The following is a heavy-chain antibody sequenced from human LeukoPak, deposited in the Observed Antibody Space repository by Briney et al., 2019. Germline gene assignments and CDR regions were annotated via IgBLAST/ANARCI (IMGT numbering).Heavy chain of an antibody. J-gene: IGHJ4*02. CDR3: ARALGTRLEWLFDFDY. CDR1: GYTFTRYY. CDR2: INPSGGST. V-gene: IGHV1-46*01. Sequence: ASVKVSCTASGYTFTRYYMHWVRQAPGQGLEWMGMINPSGGSTSYAQKFQGRVTMTRDMSTSTVYMELSSLRAEDTAVYYCARALGTRLEWLFDFDYWGQGTLVTVSS. D-gene: IGHD3-3*01.